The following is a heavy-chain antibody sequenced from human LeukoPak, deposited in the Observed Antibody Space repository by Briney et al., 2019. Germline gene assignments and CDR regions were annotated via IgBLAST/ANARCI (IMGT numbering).Heavy chain of an antibody. CDR1: GGAFSGYY. CDR3: ARGPYCTNGVCYKGFDY. Sequence: PSETLSLTCAVYGGAFSGYYWSWIRQPPGKGLEWIGGINHSGSTNYNPSLKSRVTISVDTSKNQFSLKLSSVTAADTAVYYCARGPYCTNGVCYKGFDYWGQGTLVTVSS. D-gene: IGHD2-8*01. CDR2: INHSGST. V-gene: IGHV4-34*01. J-gene: IGHJ4*02.